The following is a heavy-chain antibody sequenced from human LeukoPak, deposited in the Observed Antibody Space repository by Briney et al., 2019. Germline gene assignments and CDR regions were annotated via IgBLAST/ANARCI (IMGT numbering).Heavy chain of an antibody. CDR3: ARGDNSAFDI. V-gene: IGHV3-48*03. J-gene: IGHJ3*02. CDR1: GFTVSSFE. Sequence: PGGSLRLSCAASGFTVSSFEMNWVRQAPGKGLEWVSNINSGGSTIYYADSVKGRFTISRDNAKNSLYLQMNSLRAEDTAVYYCARGDNSAFDIWGQGTMVTVSS. CDR2: INSGGSTI. D-gene: IGHD3-22*01.